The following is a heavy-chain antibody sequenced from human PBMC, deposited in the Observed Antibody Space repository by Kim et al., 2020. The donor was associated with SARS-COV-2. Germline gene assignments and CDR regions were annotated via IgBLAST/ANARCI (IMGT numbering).Heavy chain of an antibody. CDR1: GFTISAYC. V-gene: IGHV3-7*01. D-gene: IGHD3-16*01. J-gene: IGHJ5*02. CDR2: ISQDGSQK. CDR3: VGDRGWFDP. Sequence: GGSLRLSCAASGFTISAYCMRWLRQAPGKGLESVATISQDGSQKYYVNSVRGRFTISRDNDNAKNSVDLQMNSLRPEDTAVYYCVGDRGWFDPWGQGTL.